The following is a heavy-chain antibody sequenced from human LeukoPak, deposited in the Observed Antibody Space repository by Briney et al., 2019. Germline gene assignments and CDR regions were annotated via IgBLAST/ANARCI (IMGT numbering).Heavy chain of an antibody. CDR1: GYTLTELS. Sequence: ASVEVSCKVSGYTLTELSMHWARQAPGKGLEWMGGFDPEDGETIYAQKFQGRVTMTEDTSTDTAYMELSSLRSEDTAVYYCATDLDYGGNPNNGYWGQGTLVTVSS. V-gene: IGHV1-24*01. D-gene: IGHD4-23*01. J-gene: IGHJ4*02. CDR3: ATDLDYGGNPNNGY. CDR2: FDPEDGET.